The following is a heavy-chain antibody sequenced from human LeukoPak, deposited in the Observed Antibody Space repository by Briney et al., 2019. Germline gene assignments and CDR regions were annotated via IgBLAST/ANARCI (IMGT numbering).Heavy chain of an antibody. V-gene: IGHV3-21*04. J-gene: IGHJ4*02. CDR2: ISSSSSYI. D-gene: IGHD5-18*01. Sequence: GGSLRLSCAASGFTFSSYSMNWVRQAPGKWLEWVSSISSSSSYIYYADSVKGRFTISRDNAKNSLYLQMNSLRAEDTAVYYCAKGDKPVTSMVYFDSWGQGTLVTVSS. CDR1: GFTFSSYS. CDR3: AKGDKPVTSMVYFDS.